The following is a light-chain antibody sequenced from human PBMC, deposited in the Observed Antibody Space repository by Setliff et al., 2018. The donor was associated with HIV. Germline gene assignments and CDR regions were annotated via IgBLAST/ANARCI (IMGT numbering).Light chain of an antibody. CDR3: SSYTTSSTLYV. CDR2: AVS. CDR1: SSDVAGYDY. V-gene: IGLV2-14*01. J-gene: IGLJ1*01. Sequence: QSALAQPASVSGSPGQSITISCTGTSSDVAGYDYVSWYQQHPGKAPKLMIYAVSKRPSGVSNRFSGSRSGNTASLTISGLQVEDEADYYCSSYTTSSTLYVFGPGTKVTVL.